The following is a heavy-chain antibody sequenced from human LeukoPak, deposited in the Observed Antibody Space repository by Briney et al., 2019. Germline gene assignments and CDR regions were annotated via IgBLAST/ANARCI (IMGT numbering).Heavy chain of an antibody. V-gene: IGHV3-20*01. J-gene: IGHJ3*02. CDR3: VRSQRKYSSGWTNDAFDT. CDR2: ISWNGGST. Sequence: GGSLRLSCAASGFSFDDYGMYWVRQAPHKGLEWVSGISWNGGSTSFADSVEGRFTISRDNAKNFLYLQMNSLRGEDTALYHCVRSQRKYSSGWTNDAFDTWGQGTMVTVSS. CDR1: GFSFDDYG. D-gene: IGHD6-19*01.